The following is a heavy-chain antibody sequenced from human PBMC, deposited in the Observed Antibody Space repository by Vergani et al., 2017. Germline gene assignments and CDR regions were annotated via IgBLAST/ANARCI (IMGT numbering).Heavy chain of an antibody. CDR1: GFTFDDYG. CDR3: ARETLDSIAAAGDYNWFDP. V-gene: IGHV3-20*01. D-gene: IGHD6-13*01. Sequence: EVQLVESGGGVVRPGGSLRLSCAASGFTFDDYGMSWVRQAPGKGLEWVSGINWNGGSTGYADSVKGRVTISSDNAKNSLYLQMNSLRAEDTALYHCARETLDSIAAAGDYNWFDPWGQGTLVTVSS. CDR2: INWNGGST. J-gene: IGHJ5*02.